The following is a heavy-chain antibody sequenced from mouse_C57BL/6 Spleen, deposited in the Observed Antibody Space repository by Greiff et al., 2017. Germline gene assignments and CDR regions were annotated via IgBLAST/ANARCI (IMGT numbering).Heavy chain of an antibody. J-gene: IGHJ3*01. Sequence: QVQLQQSGAELVRPGSSVKLSCKASGYTFTSYWMHWVKQRPIQGLEWIGNIDPSDSETHYNQKFKDKATLTVDKSSSNAYMQLSSLTSEDSAVYYCANGYYGNFPFAYWGQGTLVTVSA. V-gene: IGHV1-52*01. D-gene: IGHD2-1*01. CDR2: IDPSDSET. CDR1: GYTFTSYW. CDR3: ANGYYGNFPFAY.